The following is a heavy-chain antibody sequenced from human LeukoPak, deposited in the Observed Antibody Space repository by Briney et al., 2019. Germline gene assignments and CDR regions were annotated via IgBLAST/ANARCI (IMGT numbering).Heavy chain of an antibody. Sequence: SETLSLTCTVSGGSISNYYWSWIRQPPGKGLEWIGYIYYSGSTNYNPSLKSRVTISVDTSKNQLSLKVSSVTAADTAVYYCARQGRHIAAAGHWYFDLWGRGTLVTVSS. V-gene: IGHV4-59*08. CDR2: IYYSGST. CDR1: GGSISNYY. J-gene: IGHJ2*01. D-gene: IGHD6-13*01. CDR3: ARQGRHIAAAGHWYFDL.